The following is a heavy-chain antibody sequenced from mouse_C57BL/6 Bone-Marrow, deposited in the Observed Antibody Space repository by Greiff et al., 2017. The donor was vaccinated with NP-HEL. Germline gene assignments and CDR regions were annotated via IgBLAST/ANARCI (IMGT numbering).Heavy chain of an antibody. CDR3: AIYEGFAY. J-gene: IGHJ3*01. D-gene: IGHD2-3*01. Sequence: EVKLVESGGGLVKPGGSLKLSCAASGFTFSDYGMHWVRQAPEQGLEWVAYISRGSSTIYYADTVKGRFTISRDNAKNTLFLQMTSLRSEDTAMYYCAIYEGFAYWGQGTLVTVSA. CDR1: GFTFSDYG. CDR2: ISRGSSTI. V-gene: IGHV5-17*01.